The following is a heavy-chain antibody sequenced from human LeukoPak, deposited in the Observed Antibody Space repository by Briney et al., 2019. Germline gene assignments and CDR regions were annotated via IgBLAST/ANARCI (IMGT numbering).Heavy chain of an antibody. V-gene: IGHV4-39*01. CDR2: IYYSGST. D-gene: IGHD6-19*01. J-gene: IGHJ4*02. Sequence: SETLSLTCVVSGGSVRGYCWGWIRQPPGKGLEWIGSIYYSGSTYYYPSLKSRVTISIDTSKNQFSLKLSSVTAADTAVYYCARRTGFDSGHYFDYWGQGILVTVSS. CDR3: ARRTGFDSGHYFDY. CDR1: GGSVRGYC.